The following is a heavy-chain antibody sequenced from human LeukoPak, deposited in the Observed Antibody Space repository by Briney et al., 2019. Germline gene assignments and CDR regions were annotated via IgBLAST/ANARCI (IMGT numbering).Heavy chain of an antibody. Sequence: ASVKVSCKASGYTFTGYFMHWVRQAPGQRLEWMGWINAGNGNTKYSQEFQGRVTITRDTSASTAYMELSSLRSEDMAVYYCARGVDDSSGYYIDYWGQGTLVTVSS. CDR2: INAGNGNT. CDR1: GYTFTGYF. CDR3: ARGVDDSSGYYIDY. D-gene: IGHD3-22*01. J-gene: IGHJ4*02. V-gene: IGHV1-3*03.